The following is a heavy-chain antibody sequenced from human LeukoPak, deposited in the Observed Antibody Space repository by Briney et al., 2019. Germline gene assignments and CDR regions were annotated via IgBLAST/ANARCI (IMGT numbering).Heavy chain of an antibody. Sequence: SETLSLTCTVSGGSISSYYWSWIRQPPGKGLEWIGYIYYSGSTNYNPSLKSRVTISVDTSKNQFSLKLSSVTAADTAVYYCARVYDSSGYYFDYWGQGTLVTVSS. CDR2: IYYSGST. CDR3: ARVYDSSGYYFDY. CDR1: GGSISSYY. V-gene: IGHV4-59*01. D-gene: IGHD3-22*01. J-gene: IGHJ4*02.